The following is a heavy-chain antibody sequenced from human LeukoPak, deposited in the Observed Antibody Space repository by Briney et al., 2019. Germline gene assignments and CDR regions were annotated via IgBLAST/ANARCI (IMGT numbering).Heavy chain of an antibody. D-gene: IGHD6-19*01. V-gene: IGHV3-53*01. J-gene: IGHJ3*02. CDR3: ARGPWAAVADNHDAFDI. Sequence: SGGSLRLSCAASGFTVSGNYMSWVRQAPGKGLEWVSVIYSGGSTYYADSVKGRFTISRDNSKNTLYLQMNSLRGEDTAVYYCARGPWAAVADNHDAFDIWGQGTMVTVSS. CDR2: IYSGGST. CDR1: GFTVSGNY.